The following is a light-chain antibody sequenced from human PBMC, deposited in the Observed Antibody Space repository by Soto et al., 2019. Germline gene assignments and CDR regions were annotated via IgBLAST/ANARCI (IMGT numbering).Light chain of an antibody. CDR1: SSDVGGYNY. CDR2: EVS. Sequence: QSALTQPPSASGSLGQSVTISCTGTSSDVGGYNYVSWYQQHPGKAPKLMIYEVSKRPSGVPDRFSGSKSGNTASLTVSGLQAEDEADYYCSSYAGSNNFVVFGGGTKQTVL. CDR3: SSYAGSNNFVV. J-gene: IGLJ2*01. V-gene: IGLV2-8*01.